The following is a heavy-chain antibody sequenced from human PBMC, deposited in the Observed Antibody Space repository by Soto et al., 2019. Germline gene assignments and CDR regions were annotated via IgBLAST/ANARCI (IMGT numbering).Heavy chain of an antibody. Sequence: ASVKVSCKASGYTFTSYGISWVRPAPGQGLEWMGWISAYNGNTNYAQKLLGRVTMTTDTSTSTAYMELRSLRSDDTAVYYCARDLRTPSAFDYWGQGTLVTVSS. CDR2: ISAYNGNT. CDR1: GYTFTSYG. CDR3: ARDLRTPSAFDY. D-gene: IGHD2-15*01. J-gene: IGHJ4*02. V-gene: IGHV1-18*01.